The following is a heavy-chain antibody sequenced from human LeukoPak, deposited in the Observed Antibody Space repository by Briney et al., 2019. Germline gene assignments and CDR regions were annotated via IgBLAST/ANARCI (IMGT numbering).Heavy chain of an antibody. CDR2: IHSGGST. J-gene: IGHJ5*02. V-gene: IGHV3-53*01. Sequence: PGGSLRLSCAASGFTVSSNYMSWVRQAPGKGLECVSVIHSGGSTYYADSVKGRFTISRDSAKNTLYLQMNSLRAEDTAVYYCARVRVVAATSRWFDPWGQGTLVTVSS. D-gene: IGHD2-15*01. CDR3: ARVRVVAATSRWFDP. CDR1: GFTVSSNY.